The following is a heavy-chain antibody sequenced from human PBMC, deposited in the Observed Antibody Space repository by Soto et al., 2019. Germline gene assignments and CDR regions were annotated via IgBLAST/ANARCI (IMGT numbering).Heavy chain of an antibody. CDR3: AKAQGTVSYYRYGMDV. J-gene: IGHJ6*02. CDR1: GFTFSNYA. CDR2: ISGSGGST. D-gene: IGHD2-21*02. Sequence: EVQLLGSGGGLVQPGGSLRLSCAASGFTFSNYAMSWVRQAPGKGLEWFSGISGSGGSTYYADSVKGRFTISRDNSKNTLYLQMNSLRAEDTAVYYCAKAQGTVSYYRYGMDVWGQGTTVTVSS. V-gene: IGHV3-23*01.